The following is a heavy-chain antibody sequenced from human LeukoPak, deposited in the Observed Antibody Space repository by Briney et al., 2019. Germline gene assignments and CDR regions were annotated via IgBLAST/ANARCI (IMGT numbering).Heavy chain of an antibody. CDR1: GGSISSHY. V-gene: IGHV4-59*11. Sequence: SETLSLTCTVSGGSISSHYWSWIRQPPGKGLEWIGYIYYSWSTNYNPSLKSRVTISVDTSKNQFSLKLSSVTAADTAVYYCARGRLGSGSYWFDYWGQGTLVTVSS. CDR3: ARGRLGSGSYWFDY. CDR2: IYYSWST. J-gene: IGHJ4*02. D-gene: IGHD1-26*01.